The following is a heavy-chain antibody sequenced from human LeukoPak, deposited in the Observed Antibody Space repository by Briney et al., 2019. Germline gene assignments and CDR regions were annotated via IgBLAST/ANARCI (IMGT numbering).Heavy chain of an antibody. CDR3: ARSPYPDSGFWLVAYYFDY. D-gene: IGHD3-10*01. CDR2: ISSNSNYI. CDR1: GFTFSSYA. V-gene: IGHV3-21*01. J-gene: IGHJ4*02. Sequence: GGSLRLSCAASGFTFSSYAMSWVRQAPGKGLEWVSSISSNSNYIYYADSVKGRFTISRDNAKNSLYLQMNSLRADDTAVYYCARSPYPDSGFWLVAYYFDYWGQGTLVTVSS.